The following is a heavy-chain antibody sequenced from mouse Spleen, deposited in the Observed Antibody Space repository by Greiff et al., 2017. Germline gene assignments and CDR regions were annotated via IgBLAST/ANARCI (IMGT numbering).Heavy chain of an antibody. CDR3: ARKVIYYGNLFDY. Sequence: QVQLQQSGAELMKPGASVKLSCKATGYTFTGYWIEWVKQRPGHGLEWIGEILPGSDSTNYNEKFKGKATFTADTSSNTAYMQLSSLTTEDSAIYFCARKVIYYGNLFDYWGQGTTLTVSS. D-gene: IGHD2-1*01. J-gene: IGHJ2*01. CDR1: GYTFTGYW. V-gene: IGHV1-9*01. CDR2: ILPGSDST.